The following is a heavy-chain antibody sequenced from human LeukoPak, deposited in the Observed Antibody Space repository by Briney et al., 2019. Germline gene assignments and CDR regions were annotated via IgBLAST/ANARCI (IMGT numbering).Heavy chain of an antibody. D-gene: IGHD6-19*01. Sequence: GGSLRLSCAASGCTFSSYAMHWVRQAPGKGLEWVAVISYDGSNKYYADSVKGRFTVSRDNSKNTLYLQMNSLRAEDTAVYYCARDSGSSGWSLPVYFDYWGQGTLVTVSS. V-gene: IGHV3-30-3*01. CDR1: GCTFSSYA. CDR3: ARDSGSSGWSLPVYFDY. CDR2: ISYDGSNK. J-gene: IGHJ4*02.